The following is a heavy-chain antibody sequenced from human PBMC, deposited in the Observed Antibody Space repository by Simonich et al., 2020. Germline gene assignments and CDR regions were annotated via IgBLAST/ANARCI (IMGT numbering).Heavy chain of an antibody. V-gene: IGHV4-38-2*01. CDR2: IYHSGST. J-gene: IGHJ6*02. CDR3: ARVGYSNYYYYGMDV. D-gene: IGHD6-13*01. CDR1: GYSISSGYY. Sequence: QVQLQESGPGLVKPSETLSLTCAVSGYSISSGYYWGWIRQPPGKGLEWIGSIYHSGSTSSNPALKSRCTISVDTSKNQFSLRLSSVTAADTAVYYCARVGYSNYYYYGMDVWGQGTTVTVSS.